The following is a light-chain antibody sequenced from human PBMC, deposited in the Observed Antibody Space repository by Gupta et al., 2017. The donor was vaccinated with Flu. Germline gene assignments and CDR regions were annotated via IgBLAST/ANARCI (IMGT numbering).Light chain of an antibody. CDR2: YAA. Sequence: ETVFTQSLEIHSVTPWETVTITCRASEGISRNLHGFQQKAHQSPKSLIKYAAQSFPAVPSECSSSRSWTEDTLTIHGMEAEDAATAYCHHTNSLRQSFGQGTKLDI. CDR1: EGISRN. J-gene: IGKJ2*03. V-gene: IGKV6-21*01. CDR3: HHTNSLRQS.